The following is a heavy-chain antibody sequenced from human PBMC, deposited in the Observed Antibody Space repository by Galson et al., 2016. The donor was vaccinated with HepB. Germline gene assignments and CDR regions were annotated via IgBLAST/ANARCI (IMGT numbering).Heavy chain of an antibody. Sequence: SLRLSCAASTFTFSDYYMSWIRQAPGRGLEWISYIAGSGRPINYADSVKGRCTISRDNAKNSLFLQMNSLRAEDTAVYYCAGGGGFSVGAYFDSWGQGTLVTVSS. J-gene: IGHJ4*02. CDR2: IAGSGRPI. CDR3: AGGGGFSVGAYFDS. V-gene: IGHV3-11*01. CDR1: TFTFSDYY. D-gene: IGHD3-16*01.